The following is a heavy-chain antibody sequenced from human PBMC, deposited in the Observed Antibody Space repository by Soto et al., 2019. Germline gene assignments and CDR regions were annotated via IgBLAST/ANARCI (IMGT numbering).Heavy chain of an antibody. D-gene: IGHD2-15*01. CDR1: GGSISSGGYS. CDR2: IYHSGST. V-gene: IGHV4-30-2*01. J-gene: IGHJ3*01. Sequence: QLQLQESGSGLVKPSQTLSLTCAVSGGSISSGGYSWSWIRQPPGKGLEWIGYIYHSGSTYYNPSLKSRGTXXVXRXXNQFSLKLSSVTAADTAVYYCARGFEAADIGGMSSWGQGTMVTVSS. CDR3: ARGFEAADIGGMSS.